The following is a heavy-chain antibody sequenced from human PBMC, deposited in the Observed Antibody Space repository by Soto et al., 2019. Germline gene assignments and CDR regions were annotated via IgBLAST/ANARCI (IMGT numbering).Heavy chain of an antibody. V-gene: IGHV1-69*13. Sequence: SVKVSCKASGGTFSSYAISWVRQAPGQGLEWMGGIIPIFGTANYAQKFQGRVTITADESTSTAYMELSSLRSEDTAVYYCARDMGYYDSSGYYFDYWGQGTLVTVSS. CDR1: GGTFSSYA. CDR2: IIPIFGTA. J-gene: IGHJ4*02. CDR3: ARDMGYYDSSGYYFDY. D-gene: IGHD3-22*01.